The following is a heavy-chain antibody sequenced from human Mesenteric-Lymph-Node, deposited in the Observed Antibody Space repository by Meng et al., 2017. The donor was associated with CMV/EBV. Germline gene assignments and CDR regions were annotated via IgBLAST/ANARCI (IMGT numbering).Heavy chain of an antibody. CDR3: TTDLNWVAF. V-gene: IGHV3-11*04. CDR1: GFSFSDSY. CDR2: ISNSGISI. J-gene: IGHJ4*02. D-gene: IGHD7-27*01. Sequence: GESLKISCAASGFSFSDSYMCWIRQAPGKGLEWVSYISNSGISIYYADSVKGRFTISRDNAKDSVFLQMNSLKVEDTALYYCTTDLNWVAFWGQGTLVTVSS.